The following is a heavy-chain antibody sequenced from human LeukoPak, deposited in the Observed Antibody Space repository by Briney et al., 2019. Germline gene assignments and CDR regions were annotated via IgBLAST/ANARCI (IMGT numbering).Heavy chain of an antibody. CDR2: INHSGST. CDR3: ARGRLRFLEWPAKGSWFDP. D-gene: IGHD3-3*01. J-gene: IGHJ5*02. V-gene: IGHV4-39*07. CDR1: GGSISSSSYY. Sequence: PSETLSLTCTVSGGSISSSSYYWGWIRQPPGKGLEWIGEINHSGSTNYNPSLKSRVTISVDTSKNQFSLKLSSVTAADTAVYYCARGRLRFLEWPAKGSWFDPWGQGTLVTVSS.